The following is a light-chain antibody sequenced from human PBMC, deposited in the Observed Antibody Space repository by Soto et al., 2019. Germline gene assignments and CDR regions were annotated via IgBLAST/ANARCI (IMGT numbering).Light chain of an antibody. CDR2: EVS. J-gene: IGLJ2*01. V-gene: IGLV2-14*01. Sequence: QSALTQPASVSGSPGQSITISCTGTSSDVGAYNYVSWYQQHPGKAPKLMIYEVSNRPSGVSNRFSGSKSGNTASLTISGLQAEDEADYYCTSYTRNSTLVFGEGTKLTVL. CDR1: SSDVGAYNY. CDR3: TSYTRNSTLV.